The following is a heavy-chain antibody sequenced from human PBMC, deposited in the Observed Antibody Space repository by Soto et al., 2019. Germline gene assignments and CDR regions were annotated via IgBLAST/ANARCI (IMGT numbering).Heavy chain of an antibody. CDR2: IWDDGSNK. V-gene: IGHV3-33*01. Sequence: QVQLVESGGGVVQPGRSLRLSCAASGFTFSSYGMHWVRQAPGKGLEWVAVIWDDGSNKYYADSVKGRFTISRDNSKNTLYLQMNSLRAEDTAVYYCARSVVVPAASLDYWGQGTLVTVSS. J-gene: IGHJ4*02. CDR3: ARSVVVPAASLDY. D-gene: IGHD2-2*01. CDR1: GFTFSSYG.